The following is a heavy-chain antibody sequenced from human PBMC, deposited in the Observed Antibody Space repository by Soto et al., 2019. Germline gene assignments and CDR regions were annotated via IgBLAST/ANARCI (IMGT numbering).Heavy chain of an antibody. Sequence: EVQLLESGGGLVQPGGSLRLSCAASGFTFSSYAMSWVRQAPGKGLEWVSAISGSGGSTYYADSVKGRFTSSRDNSKKTLYLQMNSLRAEDTAVYYCAKVAPRYCSSTSCLNFDYWGQGTLVTVSS. V-gene: IGHV3-23*01. D-gene: IGHD2-2*01. CDR2: ISGSGGST. CDR1: GFTFSSYA. CDR3: AKVAPRYCSSTSCLNFDY. J-gene: IGHJ4*02.